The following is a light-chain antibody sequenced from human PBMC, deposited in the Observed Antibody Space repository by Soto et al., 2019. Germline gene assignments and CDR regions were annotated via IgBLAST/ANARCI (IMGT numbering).Light chain of an antibody. CDR3: TSFAGSNNLV. CDR1: SSDVGGNNY. J-gene: IGLJ2*01. Sequence: QSALTQPPSASGSPGQSVTISCTGTSSDVGGNNYVSWYQQHPGKVPKLIIYEVSKRPSGVPDRFSGSKSGNTASLTVSGLQAEDEADYYCTSFAGSNNLVFGGGTQLTVL. V-gene: IGLV2-8*01. CDR2: EVS.